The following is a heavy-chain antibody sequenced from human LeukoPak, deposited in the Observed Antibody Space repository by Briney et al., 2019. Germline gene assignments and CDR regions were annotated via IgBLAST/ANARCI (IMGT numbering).Heavy chain of an antibody. CDR1: GFTFSSYA. Sequence: GSLRLSCAASGFTFSSYAVHWVRQAPGKGLEWVAVMSYDGSDKYYADSVKGRFTISRDNSQNTLYLQMNSLRAEDTAVYYCARGSSSWLSYFDYCGQGTLVTVSS. V-gene: IGHV3-30*04. CDR3: ARGSSSWLSYFDY. D-gene: IGHD6-13*01. J-gene: IGHJ4*02. CDR2: MSYDGSDK.